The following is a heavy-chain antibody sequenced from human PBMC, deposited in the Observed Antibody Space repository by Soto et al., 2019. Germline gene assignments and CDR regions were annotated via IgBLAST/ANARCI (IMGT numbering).Heavy chain of an antibody. Sequence: GASVKVSCKASGYTFTSYAMHWVRQAPGQRLEWMGWINAGNGNTKYSQKFQGRVTITRDTSASTAYMELSSLRSEDTAVYYCAIDSGYYGSGRYWFDPWGQGTLVTVSS. J-gene: IGHJ5*02. CDR3: AIDSGYYGSGRYWFDP. CDR2: INAGNGNT. D-gene: IGHD3-10*01. V-gene: IGHV1-3*01. CDR1: GYTFTSYA.